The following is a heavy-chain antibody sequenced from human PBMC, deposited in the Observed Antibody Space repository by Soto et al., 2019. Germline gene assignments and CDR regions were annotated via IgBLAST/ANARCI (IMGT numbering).Heavy chain of an antibody. V-gene: IGHV3-30*18. J-gene: IGHJ4*01. CDR3: AKEVAVAGDFDY. CDR1: VFTFSSYG. CDR2: ISYDGGTK. D-gene: IGHD6-19*01. Sequence: GGSLRLSCVASVFTFSSYGIHWVRQAPGKGLEWLTVISYDGGTKYYADSVKGRFTISRDNSKNTLYLQMDSLRPEDTAVYYCAKEVAVAGDFDYWGHGTLVTVSS.